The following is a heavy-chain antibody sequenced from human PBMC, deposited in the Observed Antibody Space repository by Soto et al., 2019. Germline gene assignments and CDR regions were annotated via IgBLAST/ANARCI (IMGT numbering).Heavy chain of an antibody. V-gene: IGHV1-18*01. CDR3: ARYGAANAVGYFNYYGMDV. Sequence: AASVKVSCKASGYTFGYYGISWVRQAPGQGPEWMGWISGYNGETKYAQKFQDRVTMTTDTSTSTAYMELRSLRSDDTAVYYCARYGAANAVGYFNYYGMDVWG. CDR2: ISGYNGET. D-gene: IGHD2-15*01. J-gene: IGHJ6*02. CDR1: GYTFGYYG.